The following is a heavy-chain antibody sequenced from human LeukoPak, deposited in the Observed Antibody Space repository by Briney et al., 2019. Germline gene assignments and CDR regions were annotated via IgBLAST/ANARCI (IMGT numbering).Heavy chain of an antibody. CDR3: ARAPLYCSSTSCYLNYYYYYMDV. V-gene: IGHV1-69*05. Sequence: SVKVSCKASGGTFSSYAISWVRQAPGQGLEWMGGIIPIFGTASYAQKFQGRVTITTDESTSTAYMELSSLRSEDTAVYYCARAPLYCSSTSCYLNYYYYYMDVWGKGTTVTVSS. J-gene: IGHJ6*03. CDR2: IIPIFGTA. D-gene: IGHD2-2*01. CDR1: GGTFSSYA.